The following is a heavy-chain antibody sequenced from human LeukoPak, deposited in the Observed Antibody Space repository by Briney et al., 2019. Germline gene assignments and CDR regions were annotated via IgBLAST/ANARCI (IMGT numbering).Heavy chain of an antibody. CDR1: GGSISSYY. Sequence: SETLSLTCTVSGGSISSYYWSWIRKPPGKGLEWIGDIYYRGSTNYTPSLKSRVTISVDTSKNQFSLRLSSVTAADTAVYYSARLASGSYGPLTPFDYWGQGTLVTVSS. CDR3: ARLASGSYGPLTPFDY. J-gene: IGHJ4*02. D-gene: IGHD1-26*01. CDR2: IYYRGST. V-gene: IGHV4-59*08.